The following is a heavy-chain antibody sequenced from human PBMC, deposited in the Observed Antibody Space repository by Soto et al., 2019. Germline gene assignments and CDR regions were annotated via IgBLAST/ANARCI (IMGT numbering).Heavy chain of an antibody. J-gene: IGHJ6*02. CDR1: GYTFSGHY. Sequence: QVHLVQSGAEVKKPGASVKVSCKASGYTFSGHYIHWVRQAPGQGLEWMGWINPHIGATHSAQEFQGRVNMTRDTANNTAYLDLTRLRSDDTAVYYCARFGTTGTTGAYYYYAMDVWVQVTTVTVSS. CDR2: INPHIGAT. CDR3: ARFGTTGTTGAYYYYAMDV. D-gene: IGHD1-1*01. V-gene: IGHV1-2*02.